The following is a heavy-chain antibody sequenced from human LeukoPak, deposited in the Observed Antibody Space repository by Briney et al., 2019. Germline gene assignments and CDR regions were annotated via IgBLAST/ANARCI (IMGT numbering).Heavy chain of an antibody. CDR2: IYTSGST. D-gene: IGHD1-1*01. J-gene: IGHJ6*03. Sequence: SETLSLTCTVSGGSISSYYWSWIRQPAGKGLEWIGRIYTSGSTNYNPSLKSRVTMSVDTSKNQFSLKLSSVTAADTAVYYCARDSPSIQFYYYYYYMDVWGKGTTVTVSS. V-gene: IGHV4-4*07. CDR3: ARDSPSIQFYYYYYYMDV. CDR1: GGSISSYY.